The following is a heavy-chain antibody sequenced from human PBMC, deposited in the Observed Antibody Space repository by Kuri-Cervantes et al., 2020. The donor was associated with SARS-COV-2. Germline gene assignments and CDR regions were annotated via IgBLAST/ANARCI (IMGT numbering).Heavy chain of an antibody. Sequence: GESMIISCAASGFTISDYYMSWIRQAPGEGLEWVSYISSSSSYTNYADSVKGRFTISRENAKNSLYLQMNSLRAEDTAVYYWARGQQLIDYWGQGTVVTVSS. CDR2: ISSSSSYT. D-gene: IGHD6-13*01. J-gene: IGHJ4*02. V-gene: IGHV3-11*03. CDR3: ARGQQLIDY. CDR1: GFTISDYY.